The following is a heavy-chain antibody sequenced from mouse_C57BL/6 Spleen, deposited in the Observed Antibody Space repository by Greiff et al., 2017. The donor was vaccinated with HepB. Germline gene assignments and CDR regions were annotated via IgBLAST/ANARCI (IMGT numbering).Heavy chain of an antibody. J-gene: IGHJ1*03. CDR3: ARDGSSYCYFDV. V-gene: IGHV3-6*01. D-gene: IGHD1-1*01. Sequence: DVKLQESGPGLVKPSQSLSLTCSVTGYSITSGYYWNWIRQFPGNKLEWMGYISYDGSNNYNPSLKNRISITRDTSKNQFFLKLNSVTTEDTATYYCARDGSSYCYFDVWVTGTTVTVSS. CDR2: ISYDGSN. CDR1: GYSITSGYY.